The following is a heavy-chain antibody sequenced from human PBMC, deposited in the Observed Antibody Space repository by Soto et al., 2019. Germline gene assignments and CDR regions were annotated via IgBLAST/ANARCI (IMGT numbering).Heavy chain of an antibody. V-gene: IGHV1-69*01. CDR3: STYPPGGSGAYWFDP. Sequence: QLVQSGAEVKKPGSSVKVSCQAFGGTFSKYGVSWVRQAPGQGLQWMGGITPMLGTSTITQRFHDRVTLTGDEFTTVAYMELNSLTSEDTAIYYCSTYPPGGSGAYWFDPWGQGTLVTVSP. J-gene: IGHJ5*02. CDR1: GGTFSKYG. D-gene: IGHD6-19*01. CDR2: ITPMLGTS.